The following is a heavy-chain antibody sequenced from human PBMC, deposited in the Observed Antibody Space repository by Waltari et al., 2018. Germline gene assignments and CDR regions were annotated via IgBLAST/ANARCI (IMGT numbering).Heavy chain of an antibody. D-gene: IGHD1-26*01. CDR3: AKGGSYGY. V-gene: IGHV3-30*18. Sequence: QVQLVESGGGVVQPGRSLRLSCAASGFTFSSYGMHWVRQAPGQGLEWVAVIWYDGSNKYYADSVKGRFTISRDNSKNTLYLQMNSLRAEDTAMYYCAKGGSYGYWGQGTLVTVSS. CDR2: IWYDGSNK. CDR1: GFTFSSYG. J-gene: IGHJ4*02.